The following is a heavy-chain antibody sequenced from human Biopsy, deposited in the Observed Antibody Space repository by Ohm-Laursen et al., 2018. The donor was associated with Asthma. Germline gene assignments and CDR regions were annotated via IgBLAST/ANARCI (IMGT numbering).Heavy chain of an antibody. CDR2: INSFFGTT. J-gene: IGHJ4*02. CDR3: ARKAGSCISRTCYSLDF. D-gene: IGHD2-2*01. Sequence: SSVKVSCKSLGGTFNTYVIGWVRKAPGQGLEWMGGINSFFGTTTYPQKFQDRVTITADDSMSTVYMELSSLRSEDTAVYYCARKAGSCISRTCYSLDFWGQGTLVTVSS. V-gene: IGHV1-69*01. CDR1: GGTFNTYV.